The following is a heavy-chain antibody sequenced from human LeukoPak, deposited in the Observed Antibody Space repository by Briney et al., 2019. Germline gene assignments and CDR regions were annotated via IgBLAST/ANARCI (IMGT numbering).Heavy chain of an antibody. J-gene: IGHJ4*02. CDR3: ASVSAHYYDSTGHGYYFDY. Sequence: SETLSLTCAVYGGSFSGYYWSWIRQPPGRGLEWIGEINHSGSTNYNPSLKSRVTISVDTSKNQFSLKLSSMTAADTAVYYCASVSAHYYDSTGHGYYFDYWGQGTLVAVSS. V-gene: IGHV4-34*01. D-gene: IGHD3-22*01. CDR2: INHSGST. CDR1: GGSFSGYY.